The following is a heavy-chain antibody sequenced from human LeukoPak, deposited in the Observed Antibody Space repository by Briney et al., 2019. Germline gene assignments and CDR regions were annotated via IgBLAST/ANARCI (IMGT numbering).Heavy chain of an antibody. J-gene: IGHJ6*02. CDR2: IYSGGIT. CDR1: GFTVSSNY. V-gene: IGHV3-53*01. D-gene: IGHD1-26*01. CDR3: ASSGVVGATDDYYYYGMEV. Sequence: GGSLRLSCAASGFTVSSNYMSWVRQAPGKGLEWVSVIYSGGITYYADSVKGRFTISRDNSKNTLYLQMNSLRAEDTAVYYCASSGVVGATDDYYYYGMEVWGQGTTVTV.